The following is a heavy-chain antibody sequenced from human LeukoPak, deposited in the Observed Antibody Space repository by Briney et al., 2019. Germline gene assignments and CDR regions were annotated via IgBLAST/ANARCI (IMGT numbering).Heavy chain of an antibody. CDR2: IWYDGSHI. CDR3: ARNPVRNAYYRDSTRY. Sequence: GGSLRLSCEGSGFTFSDYGLHWVRQAPGRGLEWVALIWYDGSHIYYADSVKGRFTISRDNSKNTLYLQMNSLRAEDTALYYCARNPVRNAYYRDSTRYWGQGTLVTVSS. D-gene: IGHD3-16*01. CDR1: GFTFSDYG. V-gene: IGHV3-33*01. J-gene: IGHJ4*02.